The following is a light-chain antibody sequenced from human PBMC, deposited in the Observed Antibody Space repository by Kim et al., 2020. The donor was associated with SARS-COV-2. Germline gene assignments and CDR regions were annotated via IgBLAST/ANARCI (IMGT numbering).Light chain of an antibody. CDR1: QRISHW. CDR2: DAS. Sequence: ASVGDRVTITCRASQRISHWLAWYQQKPGKAPILLIYDASSLQTGVPSRFSGSGSGTDFSLTITSLQPDDFATYYCQQYNTYPWTFGLGTKVDIK. J-gene: IGKJ1*01. V-gene: IGKV1-5*01. CDR3: QQYNTYPWT.